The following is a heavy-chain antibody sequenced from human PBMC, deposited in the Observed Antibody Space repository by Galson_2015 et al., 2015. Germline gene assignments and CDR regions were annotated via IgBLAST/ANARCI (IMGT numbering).Heavy chain of an antibody. J-gene: IGHJ1*01. Sequence: SVKVSCKASGYTFTSYGISWVRQAPGQGLEWMGWISAYNGNTNYAQKLQGRVTMTTDTSTSTAYMELSSLRSEDTAVYYCARGEGDILTGYYDRGEYFQHWGQGTLVTVSS. CDR2: ISAYNGNT. D-gene: IGHD3-9*01. CDR1: GYTFTSYG. CDR3: ARGEGDILTGYYDRGEYFQH. V-gene: IGHV1-18*01.